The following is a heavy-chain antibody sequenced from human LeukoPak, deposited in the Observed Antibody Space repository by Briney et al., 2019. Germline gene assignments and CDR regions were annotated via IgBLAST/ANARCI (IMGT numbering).Heavy chain of an antibody. CDR3: ARGFYGDFPFDY. J-gene: IGHJ4*02. Sequence: SETLSLTCTVSGGSISSYYWSWIRQPPGKGLEWIGYTYYSGSTNYNPSLKSRVTISADTSKNQFSLKLSSVTAADTAVYYCARGFYGDFPFDYWGQGTLVTVSS. CDR2: TYYSGST. D-gene: IGHD4-17*01. V-gene: IGHV4-59*01. CDR1: GGSISSYY.